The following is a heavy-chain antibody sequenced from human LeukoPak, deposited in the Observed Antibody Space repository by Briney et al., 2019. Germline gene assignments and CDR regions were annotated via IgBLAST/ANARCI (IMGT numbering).Heavy chain of an antibody. J-gene: IGHJ5*02. Sequence: SQTLSLTCTVSGGSISSSGYYWGWIRQPPGKGLEWIASIYYSGSTYYNPSLKSRVTISVDTSKNQLSLKLSSLTAADTAVYYCARHEYSGSYYGLSWFDPWGQGTLVTVSS. CDR3: ARHEYSGSYYGLSWFDP. D-gene: IGHD1-26*01. CDR1: GGSISSSGYY. CDR2: IYYSGST. V-gene: IGHV4-39*01.